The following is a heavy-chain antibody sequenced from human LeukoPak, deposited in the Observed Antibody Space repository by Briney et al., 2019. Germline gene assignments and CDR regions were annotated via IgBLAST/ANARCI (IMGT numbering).Heavy chain of an antibody. CDR2: IYYSGRT. Sequence: SETLSLTCTVSGGSISSYYWSWIRQPPGKGPEWIGYIYYSGRTNYNPTLKSRVTISVDTSKTHFSLKLSSVTAAGTAVYYCARHGVLDDAFDIWGQGTMVTVCS. J-gene: IGHJ3*02. V-gene: IGHV4-59*08. D-gene: IGHD2/OR15-2a*01. CDR3: ARHGVLDDAFDI. CDR1: GGSISSYY.